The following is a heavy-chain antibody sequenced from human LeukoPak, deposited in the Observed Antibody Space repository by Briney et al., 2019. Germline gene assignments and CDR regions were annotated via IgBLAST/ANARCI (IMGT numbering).Heavy chain of an antibody. D-gene: IGHD3-22*01. CDR1: GYTFTSYG. V-gene: IGHV1-18*01. J-gene: IGHJ4*02. CDR2: ISAYNGNT. CDR3: ARVGPEYYYDSSGYYYD. Sequence: ASAKVSCKASGYTFTSYGISWVRQAPGQGLEWMGWISAYNGNTNYAQKLQGRVTMTTDTSTSTAYMELRSLRSDDTAVYYCARVGPEYYYDSSGYYYDWGQGTLVTVSS.